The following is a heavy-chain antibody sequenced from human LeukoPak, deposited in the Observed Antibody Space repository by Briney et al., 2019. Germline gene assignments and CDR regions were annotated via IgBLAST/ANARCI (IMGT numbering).Heavy chain of an antibody. V-gene: IGHV3-23*01. CDR1: GFTFSVYA. J-gene: IGHJ5*02. CDR3: AKVWSADFWSGYFTWFDP. D-gene: IGHD3-3*01. CDR2: ISVSGGST. Sequence: GGSLRLSCTASGFTFSVYAMIWVRQAPEKGLEWVSGISVSGGSTYYADSVKGRFTISRDNSKKTLYLQMNSLGAEDTAVYYCAKVWSADFWSGYFTWFDPWGQGTLVTVSS.